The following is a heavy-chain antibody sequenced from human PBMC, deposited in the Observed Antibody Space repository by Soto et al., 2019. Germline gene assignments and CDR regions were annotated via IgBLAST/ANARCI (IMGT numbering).Heavy chain of an antibody. V-gene: IGHV3-30-3*01. CDR1: GFTFSSYA. D-gene: IGHD3-16*01. J-gene: IGHJ6*02. CDR2: ISYDGSNK. Sequence: QVQLVESGGGVVQPGRSLRLSCAASGFTFSSYALHWVRQAPGKGLERVAVISYDGSNKSYADSVKGRFTISRDNSKNTLYLQMNSLRAEDTAVYYCARDQCRGWGAVNMDVWGQGTTVTVSS. CDR3: ARDQCRGWGAVNMDV.